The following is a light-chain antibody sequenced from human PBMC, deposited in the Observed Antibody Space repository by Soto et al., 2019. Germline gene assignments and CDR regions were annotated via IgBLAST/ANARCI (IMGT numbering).Light chain of an antibody. CDR1: QSVSSN. CDR3: QQYNNWPLT. J-gene: IGKJ4*01. V-gene: IGKV3-15*01. CDR2: GAS. Sequence: EIVMTQSPATLSVSPGERATLSCRASQSVSSNLAWYQQKPGHAPRLLIYGASTRANGIPARFSGSGSGTEFTLTISSLQSKDFAVYYCQQYNNWPLTFGGGTKVEIK.